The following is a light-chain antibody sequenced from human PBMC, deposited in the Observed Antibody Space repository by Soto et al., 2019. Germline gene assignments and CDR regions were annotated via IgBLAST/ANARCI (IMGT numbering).Light chain of an antibody. CDR3: QVRTNSSIA. CDR1: QSVRSY. J-gene: IGKJ5*01. Sequence: PCPGTLSLSLVERGTLSYRASQSVRSYLAWYQQKPGQAPRLLIYDASNRATGIPARFSGTGSGTDFTLTINNLQPEDFAVYYCQVRTNSSIAFGRGTRLEI. V-gene: IGKV3-11*01. CDR2: DAS.